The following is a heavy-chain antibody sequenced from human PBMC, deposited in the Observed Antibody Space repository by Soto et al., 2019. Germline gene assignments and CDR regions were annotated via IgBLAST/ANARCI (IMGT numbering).Heavy chain of an antibody. CDR3: ASPRYGGTSPSGY. CDR2: ISSSSSTT. CDR1: GFTFSSYS. Sequence: EVQLVESGGGLVQPGGSLRLSCAASGFTFSSYSMNWVRQAPGKGLEWVSYISSSSSTTYYADSVKGRFTISRDNAKNSLYLQMNSLRDEDTAVYYCASPRYGGTSPSGYWGQGTLVTVSS. J-gene: IGHJ4*02. V-gene: IGHV3-48*02. D-gene: IGHD2-15*01.